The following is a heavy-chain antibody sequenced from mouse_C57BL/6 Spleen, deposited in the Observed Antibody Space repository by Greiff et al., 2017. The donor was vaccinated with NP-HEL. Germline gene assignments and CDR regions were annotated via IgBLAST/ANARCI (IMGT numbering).Heavy chain of an antibody. CDR1: GYAFSSSW. CDR2: IYPGDGDT. CDR3: ARLGVFFYFDY. V-gene: IGHV1-82*01. J-gene: IGHJ2*01. Sequence: QVQLKESGPELVKPGASVKISCKASGYAFSSSWMNWVKQRPGKGLEWIGRIYPGDGDTNYNGKFKGKATLTADKSSSTAYMQLSSLTSEDSAVYFCARLGVFFYFDYWGQGTTLTVSS.